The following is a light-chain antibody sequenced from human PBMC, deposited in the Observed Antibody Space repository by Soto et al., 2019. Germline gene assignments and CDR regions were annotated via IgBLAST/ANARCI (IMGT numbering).Light chain of an antibody. CDR1: SSDIGGYNF. Sequence: QSALTQPASVSGSPGQSITISCTGTSSDIGGYNFVSWYQHHPGKAPKLTIFAVSNRPSGVSNRFSGSKSGNTASLTISGLQPEDEADYFCYSYTSSSTNVFGSGTKLTVL. V-gene: IGLV2-14*01. CDR3: YSYTSSSTNV. J-gene: IGLJ1*01. CDR2: AVS.